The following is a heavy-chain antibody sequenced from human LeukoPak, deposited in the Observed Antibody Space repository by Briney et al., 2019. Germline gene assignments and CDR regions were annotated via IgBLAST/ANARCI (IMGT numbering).Heavy chain of an antibody. J-gene: IGHJ4*02. CDR3: VKETGTWFYYENAGDRFDH. V-gene: IGHV3-9*01. CDR2: ISWNSASI. Sequence: PGGSLRLSCAASGFTFEEYAMHWVRQPPGKGLEWVAGISWNSASIYHADSVKGRFTISRGDSTRSLYLQMNSLRSDDTAIYYCVKETGTWFYYENAGDRFDHWGQGTLVTVSS. D-gene: IGHD3-16*01. CDR1: GFTFEEYA.